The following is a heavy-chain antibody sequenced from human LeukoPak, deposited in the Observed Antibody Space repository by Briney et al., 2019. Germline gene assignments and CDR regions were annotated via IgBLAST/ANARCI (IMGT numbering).Heavy chain of an antibody. J-gene: IGHJ6*03. CDR1: GGSISSYY. CDR2: IYTSGST. Sequence: PLETLSLTCTVPGGSISSYYWSWIRQPAGKGLEWIGRIYTSGSTNYNPSLKSRVTMSVDTSKNQFSLKLSSVTAADTAVHYCAREIFGVAQWYYYMDVWGKGTTVTVSS. D-gene: IGHD3-3*01. CDR3: AREIFGVAQWYYYMDV. V-gene: IGHV4-4*07.